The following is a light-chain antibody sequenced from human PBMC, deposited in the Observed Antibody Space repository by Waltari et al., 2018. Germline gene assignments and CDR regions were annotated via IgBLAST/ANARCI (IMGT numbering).Light chain of an antibody. Sequence: DIQMTQSPTSRSASVGDRVTITCRASQSIGNLVNWYQQKAGKAPKLLIYAASHLESGVPSRFSGSGSGTDFTLTISSLQPEDFATYYCQQSYSNFRTFGGGTKVEI. J-gene: IGKJ4*01. CDR3: QQSYSNFRT. CDR1: QSIGNL. V-gene: IGKV1-39*01. CDR2: AAS.